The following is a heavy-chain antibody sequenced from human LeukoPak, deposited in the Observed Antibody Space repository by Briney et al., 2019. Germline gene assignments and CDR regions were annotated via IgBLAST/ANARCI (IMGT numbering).Heavy chain of an antibody. J-gene: IGHJ4*02. D-gene: IGHD2-15*01. CDR3: AESYRSGGSCYGGDY. Sequence: SETLSLTCAVYGGSFSGYYWSWIRQPPGKGLEWIGEINHSGSTNYNPSLKSRVTISVDTSKNQFSLKLSSVTAADTAVYYCAESYRSGGSCYGGDYWGQGTLVTVSS. CDR2: INHSGST. CDR1: GGSFSGYY. V-gene: IGHV4-34*01.